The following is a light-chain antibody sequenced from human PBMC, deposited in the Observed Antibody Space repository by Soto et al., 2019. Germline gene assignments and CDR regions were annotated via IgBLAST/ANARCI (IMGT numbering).Light chain of an antibody. J-gene: IGKJ1*01. CDR2: GAS. CDR1: QSISNN. Sequence: EIVMTQSPATLSVSPGERATLSCRASQSISNNLAWYQQKPGQAPSLLFYGASNRASGVPARFSGSGSGTEFTLNISSLQSEDFAIYYCHQYNGWPRTFGQGTKVDIK. V-gene: IGKV3-15*01. CDR3: HQYNGWPRT.